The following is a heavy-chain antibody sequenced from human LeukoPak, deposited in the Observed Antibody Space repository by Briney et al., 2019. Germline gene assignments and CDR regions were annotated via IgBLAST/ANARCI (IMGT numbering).Heavy chain of an antibody. CDR2: INPNSGGT. D-gene: IGHD3-3*01. CDR3: ARVDDFWSGYYCHY. J-gene: IGHJ4*02. CDR1: GYTFTGYY. Sequence: GASVKVSCKASGYTFTGYYMHWVRQAPGQGLEWMGWINPNSGGTNYAQKFQGRVTMTRDTSISTAYMELSRLRSDDTAVYYCARVDDFWSGYYCHYWGQGTLVTVSS. V-gene: IGHV1-2*02.